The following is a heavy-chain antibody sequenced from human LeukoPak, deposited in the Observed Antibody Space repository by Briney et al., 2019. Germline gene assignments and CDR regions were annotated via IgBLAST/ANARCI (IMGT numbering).Heavy chain of an antibody. J-gene: IGHJ4*02. Sequence: SETLSLTCTVSGGSISSSSYYWGWIRQPPGKGLEWIGSIYYSGSTYYNPSLKSRVTISVDTSKNQFSLKLSSVTAADTAVYYCASSLYDFWSGYPDYWGQGTLVTVFS. D-gene: IGHD3-3*01. CDR1: GGSISSSSYY. V-gene: IGHV4-39*01. CDR3: ASSLYDFWSGYPDY. CDR2: IYYSGST.